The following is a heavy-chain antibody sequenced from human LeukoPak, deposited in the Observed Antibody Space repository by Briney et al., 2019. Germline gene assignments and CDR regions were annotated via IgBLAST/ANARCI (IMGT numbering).Heavy chain of an antibody. Sequence: PGGSLRLSCAASGFSFTNAWMSWVRQAPGKGLEWVGRIKSETDGGTTDYPAPVKGRFTISRDDSKATLYLQMNSLKTEDTGVYYCTEEGRYSSGGYGGYGVWGQGTMVTVSA. CDR3: TEEGRYSSGGYGGYGV. CDR1: GFSFTNAW. J-gene: IGHJ3*01. D-gene: IGHD6-19*01. V-gene: IGHV3-15*01. CDR2: IKSETDGGTT.